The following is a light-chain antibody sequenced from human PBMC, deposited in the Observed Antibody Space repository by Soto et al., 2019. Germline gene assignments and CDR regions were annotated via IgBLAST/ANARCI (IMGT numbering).Light chain of an antibody. V-gene: IGKV1-5*03. CDR1: QSVGPW. CDR2: KAS. CDR3: QQYHKFWT. Sequence: DIQMTQSPSTLSASVGDRVTITCRASQSVGPWLAWYQQKPGKAPKLLIYKASRLEIGVPSRFSGSEYGSEFTLSISNLQPDDFATYYCQQYHKFWTFGQGTKVEIK. J-gene: IGKJ1*01.